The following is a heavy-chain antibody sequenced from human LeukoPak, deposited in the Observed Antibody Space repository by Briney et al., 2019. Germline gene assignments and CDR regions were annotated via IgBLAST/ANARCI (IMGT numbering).Heavy chain of an antibody. Sequence: GGSLRLSCAASGFTFSSYSMNWVRQAPGKGLEWVSSISSSSSYIYYADSVKGRFTISRDNAKNSLYLQMNSLRAEDTAVYYCARAGIAVAGTDCWGQGTLVTVSS. V-gene: IGHV3-21*01. CDR1: GFTFSSYS. CDR3: ARAGIAVAGTDC. CDR2: ISSSSSYI. J-gene: IGHJ4*02. D-gene: IGHD6-19*01.